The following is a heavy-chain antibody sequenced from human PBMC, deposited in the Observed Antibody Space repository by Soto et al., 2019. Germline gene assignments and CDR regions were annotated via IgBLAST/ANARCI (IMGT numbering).Heavy chain of an antibody. Sequence: QITLKESGPTLVKPTQTLTLTCTFSGFSLSTSGVGVGWIRQPPGKALEWLALIYWDDDKRYSPSLKSRLTITKDTFKILVVLTMTNMNPVDTATYYFAHYSNGWYGMDGWGQGTTVTVSS. CDR3: AHYSNGWYGMDG. CDR1: GFSLSTSGVG. CDR2: IYWDDDK. D-gene: IGHD6-19*01. V-gene: IGHV2-5*02. J-gene: IGHJ6*02.